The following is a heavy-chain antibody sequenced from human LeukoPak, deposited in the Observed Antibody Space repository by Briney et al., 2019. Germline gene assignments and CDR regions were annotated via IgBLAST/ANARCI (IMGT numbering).Heavy chain of an antibody. V-gene: IGHV3-7*01. Sequence: GGSLRLSCAVSGFTFSTYAMSWVRQAPGKGLEWVANIKQDGSEKYYVDSVKGRFTISRDNAKNSLYLQMNSLRAEDTAVYYCARPLYYGSGSYQVWGQGTLVTVSS. J-gene: IGHJ4*02. CDR2: IKQDGSEK. CDR1: GFTFSTYA. CDR3: ARPLYYGSGSYQV. D-gene: IGHD3-10*01.